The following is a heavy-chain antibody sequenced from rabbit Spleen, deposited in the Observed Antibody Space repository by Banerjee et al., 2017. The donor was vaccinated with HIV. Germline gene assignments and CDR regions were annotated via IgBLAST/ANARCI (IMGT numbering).Heavy chain of an antibody. J-gene: IGHJ6*02. D-gene: IGHD8-1*01. V-gene: IGHV1S45*01. CDR2: INIRNGNT. CDR3: ARDTGSSFSSYGMDP. CDR1: GFDISTYS. Sequence: QEQLVESGGGLVQPEGSLTLTCKASGFDISTYSMGWVRQAPGKGLEWIAWINIRNGNTYYANWAKGRFTISKTSSTTVTLQMTSLTAADTATYFCARDTGSSFSSYGMDPWGPGTLVTVS.